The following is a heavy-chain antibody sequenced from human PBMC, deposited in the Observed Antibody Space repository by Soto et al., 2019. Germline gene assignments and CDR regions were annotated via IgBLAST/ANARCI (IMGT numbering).Heavy chain of an antibody. D-gene: IGHD3-10*01. CDR3: VRENYYYGMDV. Sequence: GGSLRLSCAASGFEVSVNLVNWVRQAPGKGLEWVSVINGGGSTDYADSVKGRFTISRDISRNALYLQLNSLRSEDTAVYYCVRENYYYGMDVWGQGTTVTVSS. CDR2: INGGGST. J-gene: IGHJ6*02. CDR1: GFEVSVNL. V-gene: IGHV3-66*01.